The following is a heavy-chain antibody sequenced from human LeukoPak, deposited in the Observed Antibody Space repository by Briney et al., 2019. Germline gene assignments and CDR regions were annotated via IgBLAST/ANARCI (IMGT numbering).Heavy chain of an antibody. Sequence: GGSLRLSCAASGFTFSSYWMSWVRQAPGKGLEWVANIKQDGSEKYYVDSVKGRFTISRDNAKNSLYLQMNSLRAEDTAVYYCARVDMAMVQGLDYWGQGTLVTVSS. V-gene: IGHV3-7*03. CDR3: ARVDMAMVQGLDY. CDR1: GFTFSSYW. J-gene: IGHJ4*02. D-gene: IGHD5-18*01. CDR2: IKQDGSEK.